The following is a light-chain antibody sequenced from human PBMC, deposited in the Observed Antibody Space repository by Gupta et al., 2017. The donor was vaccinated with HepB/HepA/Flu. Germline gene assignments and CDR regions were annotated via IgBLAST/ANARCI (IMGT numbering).Light chain of an antibody. V-gene: IGLV1-47*01. Sequence: QSVLTQPPSASATPGQRVTISCSGGSSNIGRTYVDWYQRLPGTAPKLLICRDSKRRSGVPERFSGSKSGTSAALTISGLRAEEEADYYCESWEDSLSGAVVFGGGTKLTVL. CDR2: RDS. J-gene: IGLJ2*01. CDR1: SSNIGRTY. CDR3: ESWEDSLSGAVV.